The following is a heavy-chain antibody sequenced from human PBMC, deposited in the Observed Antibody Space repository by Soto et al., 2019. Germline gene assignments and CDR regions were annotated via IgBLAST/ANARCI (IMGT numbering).Heavy chain of an antibody. CDR3: ARSSSWSWGY. CDR2: ISYDGSNK. D-gene: IGHD6-13*01. Sequence: QVQLVESGGGVVQPGRSLRLSCAASGFTFSSYAMHWVRQAPGKGLEWVAVISYDGSNKYYADSVKGRFTISRDNSKNTLYLQMNSLRAEDTAVYDCARSSSWSWGYWGQGTLVTVSS. CDR1: GFTFSSYA. J-gene: IGHJ4*02. V-gene: IGHV3-30-3*01.